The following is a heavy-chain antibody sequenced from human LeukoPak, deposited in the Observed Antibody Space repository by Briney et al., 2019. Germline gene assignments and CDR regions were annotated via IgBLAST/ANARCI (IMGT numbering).Heavy chain of an antibody. V-gene: IGHV3-23*01. D-gene: IGHD3-16*01. J-gene: IGHJ4*02. Sequence: GGSLRLSCVASGFTFSSYGMSWVRQAPGKGLEWVSAISGSDDSTYYADSVRGRFTISRDVSKNTLFLQMNSLTAEDSASYYCTKAKYYHFDYWGQGALVTVSS. CDR1: GFTFSSYG. CDR2: ISGSDDST. CDR3: TKAKYYHFDY.